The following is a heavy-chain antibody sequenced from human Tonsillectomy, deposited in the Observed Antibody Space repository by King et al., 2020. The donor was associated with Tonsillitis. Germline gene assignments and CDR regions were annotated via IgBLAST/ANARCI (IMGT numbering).Heavy chain of an antibody. CDR3: ARVSYGSGSYDY. CDR1: GFTFRSYD. D-gene: IGHD3-10*01. Sequence: VQLVESGGGLVQPGGSLRLSCSASGFTFRSYDIHWVRPATGKGLEWVSAIGTAGDTYYPGSVKGRFTNSRENAKNSLCLQMNSLRAEDTAVYYCARVSYGSGSYDYGGQGTLVTVSS. J-gene: IGHJ4*02. CDR2: IGTAGDT. V-gene: IGHV3-13*01.